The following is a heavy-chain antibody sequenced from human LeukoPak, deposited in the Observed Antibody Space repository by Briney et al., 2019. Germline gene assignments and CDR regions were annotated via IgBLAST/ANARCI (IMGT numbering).Heavy chain of an antibody. CDR2: INHSGST. J-gene: IGHJ5*02. CDR3: GRSRHTRYYGSGSYYSPNNWFDP. Sequence: PSETLSLTCAVNGGSFSGYSWSWIRQHPGKGLEWIGEINHSGSTHYNPSLQSRVTISVDTSKNQFSLKLSSVTAADTAFFFSGRSRHTRYYGSGSYYSPNNWFDPWGQGTLVTVSS. CDR1: GGSFSGYS. D-gene: IGHD3-10*01. V-gene: IGHV4-34*01.